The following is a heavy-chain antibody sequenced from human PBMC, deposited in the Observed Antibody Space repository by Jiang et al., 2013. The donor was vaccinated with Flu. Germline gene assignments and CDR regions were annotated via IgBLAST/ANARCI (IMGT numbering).Heavy chain of an antibody. Sequence: YISSSSSYTNYADSVKGRFTISRDNAKNSLYLQMNSLRAEDTAVYYCARTVTTNAFDIWGQGTMVTVSS. D-gene: IGHD4-17*01. J-gene: IGHJ3*02. CDR2: ISSSSSYT. CDR3: ARTVTTNAFDI. V-gene: IGHV3-11*06.